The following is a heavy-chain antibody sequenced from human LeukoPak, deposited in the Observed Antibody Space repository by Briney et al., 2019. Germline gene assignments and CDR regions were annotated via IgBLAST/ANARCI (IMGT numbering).Heavy chain of an antibody. CDR1: GFTFDDYA. D-gene: IGHD6-19*01. Sequence: GGSLRLSCAASGFTFDDYAMHWVRQAPGKGLEWVSGISWNSGSIGYADSVKGRFTISRDNAKNSLYLQMNSLRAEDTALYYCARDNSSGWYVANWFDPWGQGTLVTVSS. J-gene: IGHJ5*02. CDR2: ISWNSGSI. V-gene: IGHV3-9*01. CDR3: ARDNSSGWYVANWFDP.